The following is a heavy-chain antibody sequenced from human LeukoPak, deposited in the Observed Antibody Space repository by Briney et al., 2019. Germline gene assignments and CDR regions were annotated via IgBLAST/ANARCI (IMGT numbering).Heavy chain of an antibody. V-gene: IGHV1-69*13. D-gene: IGHD4-23*01. CDR3: ARDDYGGNSGYFDY. CDR2: IIPIFGTA. Sequence: ASVKVSCKASGGTFSSYAISWVRQAPGQGLEWMGGIIPIFGTANYAQKFQGRVTITADESTSTAYMELSSLRSEDTAVYYCARDDYGGNSGYFDYWGQGTLVTVSS. J-gene: IGHJ4*02. CDR1: GGTFSSYA.